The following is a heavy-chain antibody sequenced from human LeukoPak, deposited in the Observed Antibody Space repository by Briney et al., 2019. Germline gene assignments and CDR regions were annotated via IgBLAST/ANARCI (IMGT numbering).Heavy chain of an antibody. CDR2: IYYSGST. J-gene: IGHJ4*02. Sequence: SETLSLTCTVSGGSISSSSYYWGWIRQPPGKGLEWIGSIYYSGSTYYNPSLQIPVTISVDTSKSQFSLKLSSVTAAETAVYYCAILLTMVRGVTRQYYFDYWGQGTLVTVSS. CDR1: GGSISSSSYY. V-gene: IGHV4-39*07. D-gene: IGHD3-10*01. CDR3: AILLTMVRGVTRQYYFDY.